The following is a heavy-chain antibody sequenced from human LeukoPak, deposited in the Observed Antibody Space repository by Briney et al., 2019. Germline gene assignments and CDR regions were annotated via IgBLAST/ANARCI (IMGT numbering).Heavy chain of an antibody. CDR2: IWYDGSNK. CDR1: GFTFSSYG. Sequence: GGSLRLSCAASGFTFSSYGMHWVRQAPGKGLEWVAVIWYDGSNKYYADSVKGRFTISRDNSKNTLYLQMNSLRAEDTAVYYCARVGNYYDSSGYYSPWGQGTLVTVSS. D-gene: IGHD3-22*01. V-gene: IGHV3-33*01. CDR3: ARVGNYYDSSGYYSP. J-gene: IGHJ5*02.